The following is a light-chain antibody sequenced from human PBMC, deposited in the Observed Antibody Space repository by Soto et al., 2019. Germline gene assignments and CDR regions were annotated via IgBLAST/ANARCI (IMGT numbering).Light chain of an antibody. V-gene: IGKV1-13*02. CDR2: KAS. CDR1: QDIRKY. J-gene: IGKJ4*01. CDR3: QQLRSYPST. Sequence: IQITQSPSSLSASVGDRVTITCQATQDIRKYLNWYQQKPGKAPKLLIYKASSLESGVPSRFSGSGFGTDFTLTISSLQAEDFASYYCQQLRSYPSTFGGGTKVDIK.